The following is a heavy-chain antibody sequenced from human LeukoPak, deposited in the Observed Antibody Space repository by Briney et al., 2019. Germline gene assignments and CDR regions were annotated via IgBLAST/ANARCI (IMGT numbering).Heavy chain of an antibody. CDR2: IASSGAYT. CDR1: GFTFGSYA. CDR3: ASMFSSMGYNDASHVTCFDS. V-gene: IGHV3-23*01. D-gene: IGHD1-14*01. J-gene: IGHJ4*02. Sequence: GGSLRLSCATSGFTFGSYAMTWVRQAPGKGLEWVSSIASSGAYTYYADSVKGRFTISRDNSKNTLFLQMNSLRVDDSAMYSCASMFSSMGYNDASHVTCFDSWGQGALVTVSS.